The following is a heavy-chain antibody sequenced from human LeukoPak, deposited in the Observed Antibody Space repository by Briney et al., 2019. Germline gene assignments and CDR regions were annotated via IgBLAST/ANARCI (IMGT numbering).Heavy chain of an antibody. V-gene: IGHV1-2*02. Sequence: AASVTVSCKASGYTFTGYYMHWVRQAPGQGLEWIGWIDPNTGDTKYTQKFQGRVSMTRDTSFSTAYMELSRLTSDDTAVYYCARDRSITEKYSGRYFHDYWGQGTLVTVSS. CDR3: ARDRSITEKYSGRYFHDY. CDR1: GYTFTGYY. CDR2: IDPNTGDT. D-gene: IGHD1-26*01. J-gene: IGHJ4*02.